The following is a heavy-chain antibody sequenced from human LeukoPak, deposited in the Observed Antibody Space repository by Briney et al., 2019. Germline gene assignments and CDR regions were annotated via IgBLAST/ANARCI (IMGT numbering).Heavy chain of an antibody. CDR2: IYSGGST. V-gene: IGHV3-66*01. CDR3: ARELRPAYGGNTPYYYYGMDV. J-gene: IGHJ6*02. CDR1: GFTVSSNY. Sequence: GGSLRLSCAASGFTVSSNYMSWVRQAPGKGLELVSVIYSGGSTYYADFVKGRFTLSRDNSKNTLYLQMNSLRADDTAVYYCARELRPAYGGNTPYYYYGMDVWGQGTTVTVSS. D-gene: IGHD4-23*01.